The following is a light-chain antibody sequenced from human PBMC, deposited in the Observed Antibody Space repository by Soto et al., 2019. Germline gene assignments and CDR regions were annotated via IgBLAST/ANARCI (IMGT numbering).Light chain of an antibody. CDR3: AARDDSLSVVV. Sequence: QAVVTQPPSASGTPGQRVTISCSGSSSNIGSNYVYWYQQLPGTAPKLLIYRNNQRPSGVPDRFSGSKSGTSASLAISGLRSEDEADYYCAARDDSLSVVVFGGGTKLTVL. V-gene: IGLV1-47*01. CDR2: RNN. CDR1: SSNIGSNY. J-gene: IGLJ2*01.